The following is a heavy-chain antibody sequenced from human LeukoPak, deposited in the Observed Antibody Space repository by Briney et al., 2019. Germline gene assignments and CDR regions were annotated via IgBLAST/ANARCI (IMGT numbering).Heavy chain of an antibody. V-gene: IGHV4-39*01. J-gene: IGHJ5*02. D-gene: IGHD3-16*01. CDR1: GGSIGSSSYC. Sequence: PSETLSLTCSVSGGSIGSSSYCWGWIRQPPGKGLEWIGTICYSGGTFYNPSLKSRVTLSVDTSKNQFSLKLSSVTAADTAVYYCARTENYVPEDCFDPWGQGTLVTVSS. CDR2: ICYSGGT. CDR3: ARTENYVPEDCFDP.